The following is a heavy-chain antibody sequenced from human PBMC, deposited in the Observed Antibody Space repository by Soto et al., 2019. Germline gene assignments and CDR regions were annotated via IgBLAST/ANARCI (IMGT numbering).Heavy chain of an antibody. V-gene: IGHV1-69*13. D-gene: IGHD3-22*01. CDR3: ARPEYYYDSSGSIGGLDY. Sequence: SVKVSCKASGGTFSSYAISWVRQAPGQGLEWMGGIIPIFGTANYAQKFQGRVTITADESTSTAYMELSSLRSEDTAVYYCARPEYYYDSSGSIGGLDYWGQGTLVTVSS. CDR2: IIPIFGTA. J-gene: IGHJ4*02. CDR1: GGTFSSYA.